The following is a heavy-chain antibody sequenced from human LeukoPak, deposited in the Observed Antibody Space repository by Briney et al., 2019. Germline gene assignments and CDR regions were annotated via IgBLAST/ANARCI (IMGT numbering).Heavy chain of an antibody. Sequence: ASVKVSCKASGYTFTGYYMHWVRQAPGQGLEWMGRIIPILGIANYAQKFQGRVTITADKSTSTAYMELSSLRSEDTAVYYCATRRGYCSGGSCYLDAFDIWGQGTMVTVSS. D-gene: IGHD2-15*01. V-gene: IGHV1-69*02. CDR3: ATRRGYCSGGSCYLDAFDI. J-gene: IGHJ3*02. CDR1: GYTFTGYY. CDR2: IIPILGIA.